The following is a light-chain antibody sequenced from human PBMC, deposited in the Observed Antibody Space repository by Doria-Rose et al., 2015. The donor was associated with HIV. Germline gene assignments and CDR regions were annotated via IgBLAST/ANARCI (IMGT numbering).Light chain of an antibody. CDR2: KAS. CDR1: QSISNW. J-gene: IGKJ1*01. CDR3: QHFDKYFSWT. V-gene: IGKV1-5*03. Sequence: TQSPSTLSASVGDRVTITCRASQSISNWLAWYQQKPGQAPKLLIYKASTLQSRVPSRFRGSGSGTEFTLTINILQPDDFATYYCQHFDKYFSWTFGHGTKVDIK.